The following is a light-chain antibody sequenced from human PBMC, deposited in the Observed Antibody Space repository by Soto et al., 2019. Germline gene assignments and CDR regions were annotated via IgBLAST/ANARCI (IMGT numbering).Light chain of an antibody. V-gene: IGLV2-23*02. J-gene: IGLJ1*01. CDR2: EVS. Sequence: QSVLTQPASVSGSPGQSITISCTGTSSDVGNYNLVSWYQQYLGKAPKLMIYEVSKRPSGVSNRFSGSKSGNTASLTISGLQAEDEADYSCCSYAGSSTFYVFGTGTKLTVL. CDR1: SSDVGNYNL. CDR3: CSYAGSSTFYV.